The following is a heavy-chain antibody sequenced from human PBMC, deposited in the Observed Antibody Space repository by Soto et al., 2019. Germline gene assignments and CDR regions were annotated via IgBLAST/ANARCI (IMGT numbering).Heavy chain of an antibody. V-gene: IGHV4-34*01. D-gene: IGHD3-16*01. CDR1: GGSFSGYY. CDR2: INHSGST. Sequence: TSETLSLTCAVYGGSFSGYYWSWIRQPPGKGLEWIGEINHSGSTNYNPSLKSRVTISVDTSKNQFSLKLSSVTAADTAVYYCARVGRGYWGQGTLVTVSS. CDR3: ARVGRGY. J-gene: IGHJ4*02.